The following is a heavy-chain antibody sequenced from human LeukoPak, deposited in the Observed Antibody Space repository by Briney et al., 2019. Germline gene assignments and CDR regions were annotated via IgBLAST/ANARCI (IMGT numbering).Heavy chain of an antibody. CDR3: ARDGSYFGPFDY. CDR2: IWYDGSNK. Sequence: GGSLRLSCAASGFTFSSYGMHWVRQAPGKGLEWVAVIWYDGSNKYYADSVKGRFTISRDNSKNTLYLQMNSLRVEDTAVYYCARDGSYFGPFDYWGQGTLVTVSS. D-gene: IGHD1-26*01. V-gene: IGHV3-33*01. J-gene: IGHJ4*02. CDR1: GFTFSSYG.